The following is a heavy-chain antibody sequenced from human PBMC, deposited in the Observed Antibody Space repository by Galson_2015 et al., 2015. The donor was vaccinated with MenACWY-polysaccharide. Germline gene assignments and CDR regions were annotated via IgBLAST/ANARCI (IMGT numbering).Heavy chain of an antibody. V-gene: IGHV3-74*01. D-gene: IGHD1-7*01. CDR3: AHFGPDWELSQ. CDR2: ISTDGSFT. CDR1: AFTFSSYW. Sequence: SLRLSCAGSAFTFSSYWMHWVRQVPGKGLVWVPRISTDGSFTGNADSVKGRFTISRDNAKNTLYLQMNSLRVEDTAVYFCAHFGPDWELSQWGQGTLVTVSS. J-gene: IGHJ4*02.